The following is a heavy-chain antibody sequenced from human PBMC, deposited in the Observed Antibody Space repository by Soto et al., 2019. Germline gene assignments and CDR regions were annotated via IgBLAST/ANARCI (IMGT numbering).Heavy chain of an antibody. J-gene: IGHJ5*02. CDR2: INSDASHT. Sequence: GSLRLSCAASGFTFSTYWMHWIRQVPGKGLEWVSRINSDASHTYYADSGKGRFTISRDNDKNTLHLEMNRLRAEETAVYYRVRDGHCINTTWYWNWFDPWCQGSVVTVPS. V-gene: IGHV3-74*01. D-gene: IGHD2-2*01. CDR3: VRDGHCINTTWYWNWFDP. CDR1: GFTFSTYW.